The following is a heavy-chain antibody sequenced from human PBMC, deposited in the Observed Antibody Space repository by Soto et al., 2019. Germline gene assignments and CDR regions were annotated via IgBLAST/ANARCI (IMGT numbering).Heavy chain of an antibody. J-gene: IGHJ5*02. CDR2: IWYDGSNK. Sequence: QVQLVESGGGVVQPGRSLRLSCAASGFTFSSYGMHWVRQAPGKGLEWVAVIWYDGSNKYYADSVKGRFTISRDNSKNTLYLQMNSLRAEDTAVYYCARDRVRDEFDPWGQGTRVTVSS. CDR1: GFTFSSYG. V-gene: IGHV3-33*01. D-gene: IGHD3-10*01. CDR3: ARDRVRDEFDP.